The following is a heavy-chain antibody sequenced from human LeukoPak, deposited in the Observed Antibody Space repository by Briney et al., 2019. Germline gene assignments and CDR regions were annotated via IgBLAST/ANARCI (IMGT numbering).Heavy chain of an antibody. D-gene: IGHD3-22*01. Sequence: SVKVSFKGSGYTFTGYYMHWVRQAPGQGLEWMGGIIPIFGTANYAQKFQGRVTITADESTSTAYMELSSLRSEDTAVYYCARGDKYYYDSSGYSLWGQGTLVTVSS. V-gene: IGHV1-69*13. CDR3: ARGDKYYYDSSGYSL. CDR1: GYTFTGYY. CDR2: IIPIFGTA. J-gene: IGHJ1*01.